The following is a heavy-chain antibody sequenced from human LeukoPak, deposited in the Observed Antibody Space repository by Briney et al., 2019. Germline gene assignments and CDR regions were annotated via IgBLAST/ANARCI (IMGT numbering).Heavy chain of an antibody. J-gene: IGHJ3*02. CDR1: GGSISSYY. CDR2: IYTSGST. V-gene: IGHV4-4*07. D-gene: IGHD1-26*01. Sequence: PSETLSLTCTVSGGSISSYYWSWIRQPAGKGLEWIGRIYTSGSTNYNPSLKSRVTMSVDTSKNQFSLKLSSVTAADTAVYYCARGIVGATWNDAFDIWGQGTMVTVSS. CDR3: ARGIVGATWNDAFDI.